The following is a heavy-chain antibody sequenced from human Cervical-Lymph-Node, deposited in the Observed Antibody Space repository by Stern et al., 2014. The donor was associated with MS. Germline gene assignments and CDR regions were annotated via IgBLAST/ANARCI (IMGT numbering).Heavy chain of an antibody. CDR1: GFTFSNYG. V-gene: IGHV3-23*04. CDR3: AKDRRTLDAFDG. Sequence: VQLVQSGGGLVQPGGSLRLSCAASGFTFSNYGMSWVRQAPGRGLEWVSASNGNGVSTYYADSVKGRFTISRDNSKNTLSLQMNSLRAEDTAVYYCAKDRRTLDAFDGWGQGTMVTVSS. J-gene: IGHJ3*01. CDR2: SNGNGVST.